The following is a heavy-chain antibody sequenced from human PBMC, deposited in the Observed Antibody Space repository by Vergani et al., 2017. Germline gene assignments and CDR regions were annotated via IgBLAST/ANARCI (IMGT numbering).Heavy chain of an antibody. J-gene: IGHJ6*03. CDR2: ISYDGSNK. Sequence: QVQLVESGGGAVQPGRSLRLSCAASGFTFSSYGMHWVRQAPGKGLEWVAVISYDGSNKYYADSVKGRFTISRDNSKNTLYLQMNSLRAEDTAVYYCAKVGRPSEYYDFWSGSGHNYYYYMDVWGKGTTVTVSS. D-gene: IGHD3-3*01. CDR3: AKVGRPSEYYDFWSGSGHNYYYYMDV. V-gene: IGHV3-30*18. CDR1: GFTFSSYG.